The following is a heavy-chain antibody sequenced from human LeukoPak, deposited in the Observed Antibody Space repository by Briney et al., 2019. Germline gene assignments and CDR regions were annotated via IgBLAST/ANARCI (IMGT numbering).Heavy chain of an antibody. CDR2: IYYSGST. D-gene: IGHD3-22*01. CDR3: ARHYYDSSGYWYYFDY. Sequence: PSETLSLTCTVSGGSISNKYWSWIRQPPGKGLEWIGYIYYSGSTYYNPSLKSRVTISVDTSKNQFSLKLSSVTAADTAVYYCARHYYDSSGYWYYFDYWGQGTLVTVSS. V-gene: IGHV4-59*08. CDR1: GGSISNKY. J-gene: IGHJ4*02.